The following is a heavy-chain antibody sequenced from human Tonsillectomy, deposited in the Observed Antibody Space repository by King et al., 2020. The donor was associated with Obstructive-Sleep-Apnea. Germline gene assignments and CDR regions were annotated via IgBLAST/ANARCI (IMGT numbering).Heavy chain of an antibody. V-gene: IGHV3-7*03. CDR2: IKQDGSEK. CDR1: GFTFSSYW. CDR3: AGITMVRGVIGY. D-gene: IGHD3-10*01. J-gene: IGHJ4*02. Sequence: VQLVESGGGLVQPGGSLRLSCAASGFTFSSYWMSWVRQAPGKGLAWVANIKQDGSEKYYVDSVEGRFTISKDNAKNSLYLQMNSLRAEDTAVYYCAGITMVRGVIGYWGQGTLVTVSS.